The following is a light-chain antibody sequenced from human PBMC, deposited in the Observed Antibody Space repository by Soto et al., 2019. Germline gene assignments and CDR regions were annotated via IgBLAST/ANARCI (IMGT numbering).Light chain of an antibody. Sequence: NFMLTQPHSVSESPGKTVTISCTGSSGSIASGYVQWYQQRPDSAPTTLIYEDNQRPAGVPERFSGSIDSSSNSASLTISGLRPEDEADYYCQSSDGNNMVFGGGTKLTVL. J-gene: IGLJ2*01. CDR1: SGSIASGY. CDR3: QSSDGNNMV. CDR2: EDN. V-gene: IGLV6-57*02.